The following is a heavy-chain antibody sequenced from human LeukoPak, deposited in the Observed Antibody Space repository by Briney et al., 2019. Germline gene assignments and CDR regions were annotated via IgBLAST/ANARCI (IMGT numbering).Heavy chain of an antibody. CDR3: ARGWYGWYFDL. CDR1: GGFISGYY. V-gene: IGHV4-59*01. Sequence: SETLSLTCTVSGGFISGYYWSWIRQSPGKGLEWIGYIYYNGSTNYNPSLKSRVTISVDTSKNQFSLKLSSVTAADTAVYYCARGWYGWYFDLWGRGTLVTVSS. D-gene: IGHD6-19*01. J-gene: IGHJ2*01. CDR2: IYYNGST.